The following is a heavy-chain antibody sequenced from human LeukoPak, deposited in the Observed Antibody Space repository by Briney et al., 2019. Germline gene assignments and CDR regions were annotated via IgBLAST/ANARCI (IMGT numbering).Heavy chain of an antibody. Sequence: ASVTVSCTASGYTFTSYGISWVRQAPGQGLEWMGWISAYNGNTNYAQKLQGRVTMTTDTSTSTAYMELRSLRSDDTAVYYCARNYYGSGSYYISTNWFDPWGQGTLVTVSS. CDR3: ARNYYGSGSYYISTNWFDP. CDR1: GYTFTSYG. D-gene: IGHD3-10*01. V-gene: IGHV1-18*01. J-gene: IGHJ5*02. CDR2: ISAYNGNT.